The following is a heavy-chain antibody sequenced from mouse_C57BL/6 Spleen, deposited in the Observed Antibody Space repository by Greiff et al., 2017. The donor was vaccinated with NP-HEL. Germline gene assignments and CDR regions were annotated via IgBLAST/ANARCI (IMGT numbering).Heavy chain of an antibody. V-gene: IGHV1-53*01. J-gene: IGHJ3*01. Sequence: QVQLKQPGTELVKPGASVKLSCKASGYTFTSYWMHWVKQRPGQGLEWIGNINPSNGGTNYNEKFKSKATLTVDKSSSTAYMQLSSLTSEDSAVYYCARSDGSSHPWFAYWGQGTLVTVSA. CDR1: GYTFTSYW. CDR2: INPSNGGT. D-gene: IGHD1-1*01. CDR3: ARSDGSSHPWFAY.